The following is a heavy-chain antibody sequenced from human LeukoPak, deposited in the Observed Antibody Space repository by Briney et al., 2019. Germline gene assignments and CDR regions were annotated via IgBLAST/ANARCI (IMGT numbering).Heavy chain of an antibody. CDR1: GFTFSSYG. CDR3: AKGQRITMIVVVISDGMDV. D-gene: IGHD3-22*01. J-gene: IGHJ6*02. V-gene: IGHV3-30*18. Sequence: GGSLRLSCAASGFTFSSYGMHWVRQAPGKGLEWVAVISYDGSNKYYADSVKGRFTISRDNSKNTLYLQMNSLRAEDTAVYYCAKGQRITMIVVVISDGMDVWGQGTTVTVSS. CDR2: ISYDGSNK.